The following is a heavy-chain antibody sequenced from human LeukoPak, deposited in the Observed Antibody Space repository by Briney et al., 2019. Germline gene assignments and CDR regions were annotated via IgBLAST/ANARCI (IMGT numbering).Heavy chain of an antibody. Sequence: GGTLRLSCAASGFTFSNYSMNWVRQAPGKGLEWVSSISSSSSYIYYADSVKGRFTISRDNAKNSLYLQMNSLRAEDTAVYYCARDLAYCGGDCYPRAFDIWGQGTMVTVSS. V-gene: IGHV3-21*01. CDR3: ARDLAYCGGDCYPRAFDI. D-gene: IGHD2-21*02. J-gene: IGHJ3*02. CDR1: GFTFSNYS. CDR2: ISSSSSYI.